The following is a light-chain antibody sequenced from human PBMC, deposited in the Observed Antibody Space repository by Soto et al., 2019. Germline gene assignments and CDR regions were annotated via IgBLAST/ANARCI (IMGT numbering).Light chain of an antibody. Sequence: EIVLTQSPGTLSLSPGERATLSCRASQSVSSSYLAWYQQKPGQAPRLLIYGASSRATGIPDRFSGGGSGTDFTLTISRLEPEDFAVYYCQQYGSSPRVTFGGGTKVEIK. CDR1: QSVSSSY. CDR3: QQYGSSPRVT. V-gene: IGKV3-20*01. CDR2: GAS. J-gene: IGKJ4*01.